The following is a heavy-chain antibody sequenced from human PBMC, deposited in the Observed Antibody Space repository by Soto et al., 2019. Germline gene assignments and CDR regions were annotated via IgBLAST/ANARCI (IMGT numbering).Heavy chain of an antibody. CDR2: IYYSGST. D-gene: IGHD3-3*01. Sequence: QVQLQESGPGLVKPSETLSLTCTVSGGSVSSGSYYWSWIRQPPGKGLEWIGYIYYSGSTNYNPSLKRRVTISVDTSKNQFSRKLSSVTAADTAVYYCASSLDPDYDVWSGTYYYYYYGMDVWGQGTTVTVSS. J-gene: IGHJ6*02. CDR1: GGSVSSGSYY. CDR3: ASSLDPDYDVWSGTYYYYYYGMDV. V-gene: IGHV4-61*01.